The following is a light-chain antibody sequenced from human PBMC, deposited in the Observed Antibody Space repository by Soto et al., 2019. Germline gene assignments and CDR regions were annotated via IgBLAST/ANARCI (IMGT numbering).Light chain of an antibody. Sequence: EIVLTQSPGTLSLFPGERATLSCRASQSLITRYLAWYQQKPGQAPRLLIYGASSRATGIPDRFSGSGSGTDFTLTISRLEPEDFAXXXXQQYGTSPTFGQGTRLEIK. J-gene: IGKJ5*01. CDR3: QQYGTSPT. CDR1: QSLITRY. V-gene: IGKV3-20*01. CDR2: GAS.